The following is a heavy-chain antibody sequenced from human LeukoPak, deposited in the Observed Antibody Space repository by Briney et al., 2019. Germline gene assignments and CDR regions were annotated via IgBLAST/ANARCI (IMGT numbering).Heavy chain of an antibody. CDR1: GYSFTSYW. Sequence: GESLKISCKGSGYSFTSYWIGWVRQMPGKGLEWMGIIYPGDSDTRYSPSFQGQVTISADKSISTAYLQWSSLKASDTAMYYCARLGSYDSSGYHYFSWFDPWGQGTLVTVSS. CDR2: IYPGDSDT. D-gene: IGHD3-22*01. J-gene: IGHJ5*02. V-gene: IGHV5-51*01. CDR3: ARLGSYDSSGYHYFSWFDP.